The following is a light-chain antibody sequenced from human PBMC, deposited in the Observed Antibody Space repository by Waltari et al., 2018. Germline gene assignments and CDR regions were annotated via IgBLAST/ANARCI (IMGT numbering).Light chain of an antibody. J-gene: IGLJ2*01. CDR3: SSYISSSTLEL. Sequence: QSALTQPASVSGSPGQSTTISCTGTSSDAGGYNYVSWYQQHPGKAPKLMIYDVSNRPSGVSNRFSGSKSGNTASLTISGLQAEDEADYYCSSYISSSTLELFGGGTSLTVL. CDR1: SSDAGGYNY. V-gene: IGLV2-14*03. CDR2: DVS.